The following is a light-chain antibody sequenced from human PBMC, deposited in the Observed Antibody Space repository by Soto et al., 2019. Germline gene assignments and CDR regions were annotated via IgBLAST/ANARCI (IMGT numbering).Light chain of an antibody. J-gene: IGKJ2*01. CDR1: QSVSSSY. CDR3: QQSYGTPYT. Sequence: EVVLTQSPGTLSLSPGERATLSCRASQSVSSSYLSWYQQRPGKAPRLVIYGAFELQGGVPSRFSGSGSGTDFTLTISSLRPEDSATYYCQQSYGTPYTFGQGTKLEI. V-gene: IGKV3D-7*01. CDR2: GAF.